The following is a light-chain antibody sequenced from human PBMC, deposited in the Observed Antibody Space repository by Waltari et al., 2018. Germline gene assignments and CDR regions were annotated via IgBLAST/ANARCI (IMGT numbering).Light chain of an antibody. CDR1: QGINDY. V-gene: IGKV1-9*01. J-gene: IGKJ4*01. Sequence: DIQLTQSPSFLSASVGDRVTITCRASQGINDYLAWYQQKSGKAPKLLIYAASSLQGGVPSRFRGSGSGTEFTLTISSLQPEDVATYYCQQLNSYPLTFGVGTKVEIK. CDR2: AAS. CDR3: QQLNSYPLT.